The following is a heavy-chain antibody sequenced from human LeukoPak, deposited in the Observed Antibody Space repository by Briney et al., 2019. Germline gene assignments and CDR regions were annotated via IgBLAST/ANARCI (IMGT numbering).Heavy chain of an antibody. J-gene: IGHJ4*02. D-gene: IGHD6-13*01. V-gene: IGHV4-38-2*02. Sequence: PSEILSLTCTVSGYSISSGYYWGWIRQPPGKGLEWIGSIYYSGSTYYNPSLKSRVTISVDTSKNQFSLKLSSVTAADTAVYYCARRFPYSSSWLYFDYWGQGTLVTVSS. CDR3: ARRFPYSSSWLYFDY. CDR1: GYSISSGYY. CDR2: IYYSGST.